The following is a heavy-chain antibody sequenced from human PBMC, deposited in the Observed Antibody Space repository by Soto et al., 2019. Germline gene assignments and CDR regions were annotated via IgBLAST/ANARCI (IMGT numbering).Heavy chain of an antibody. CDR2: INNGGGT. CDR1: QYTFSNYY. Sequence: ASVKVSCKASQYTFSNYYLHWVRQAPGQRPEWMGWINNGGGTVYAQDFQGRLSMTRDTSITTAYMELSRLSSDDTAFYYCATSSDWSPLLDYWGQGTLVTVSS. V-gene: IGHV1-2*02. CDR3: ATSSDWSPLLDY. J-gene: IGHJ4*02. D-gene: IGHD6-19*01.